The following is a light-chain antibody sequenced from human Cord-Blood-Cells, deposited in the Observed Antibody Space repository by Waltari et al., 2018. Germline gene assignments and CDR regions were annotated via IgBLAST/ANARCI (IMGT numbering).Light chain of an antibody. CDR2: DAS. CDR3: QQRSNWLT. V-gene: IGKV3-11*01. CDR1: QSVSSY. Sequence: EIVLTQSPATLSLSPGESATLSCRASQSVSSYLAWHQQKPGQAPRLLIYDASNRATGIPARFSGSGSGTDFTLTISSLEPGDFAVYYCQQRSNWLTFGGGTKVEIK. J-gene: IGKJ4*01.